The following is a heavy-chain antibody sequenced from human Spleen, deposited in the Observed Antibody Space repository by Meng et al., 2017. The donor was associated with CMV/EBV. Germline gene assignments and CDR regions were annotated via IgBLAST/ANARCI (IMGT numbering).Heavy chain of an antibody. Sequence: SVKVSCKGSGGSLSSNTISWVRQAPGQGLEWMGGILPILGITNYAQKLQGRVTMTTDTSTSTAYMELRSLRSDDTAVYYCARDSGDTAMFSPNDYWGQGTLVTVSS. CDR1: GGSLSSNT. D-gene: IGHD5-18*01. CDR3: ARDSGDTAMFSPNDY. V-gene: IGHV1-69*10. J-gene: IGHJ4*02. CDR2: ILPILGIT.